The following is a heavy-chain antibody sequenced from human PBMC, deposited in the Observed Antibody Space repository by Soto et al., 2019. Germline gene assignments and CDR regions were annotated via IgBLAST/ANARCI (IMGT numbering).Heavy chain of an antibody. J-gene: IGHJ4*02. CDR1: GVTVGNNY. V-gene: IGHV3-66*01. Sequence: EVRLVESGGGLVQPGGSLRLSCAASGVTVGNNYMSWVRQAPGKGLEWVSVTYSGGDTRYAASVKGRFTMSRDSTKNTLYLQMDSLRSEDSAVYFFARNVPVTALGYCGQGSLVTVSS. D-gene: IGHD4-17*01. CDR2: TYSGGDT. CDR3: ARNVPVTALGY.